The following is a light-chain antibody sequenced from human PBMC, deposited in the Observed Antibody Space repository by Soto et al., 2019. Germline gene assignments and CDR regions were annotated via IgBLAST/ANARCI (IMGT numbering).Light chain of an antibody. CDR1: SSNIGSNT. Sequence: QSVLTQPPSASGTPEQRVTISCSGSSSNIGSNTVNWYQQLPGTAPKLLIYSNNQRPSGVPDRFSGSKSGTSASLAISGLQSEDEADYYSAAWDDSLNGVVFGGGTKLTVL. CDR3: AAWDDSLNGVV. V-gene: IGLV1-44*01. CDR2: SNN. J-gene: IGLJ2*01.